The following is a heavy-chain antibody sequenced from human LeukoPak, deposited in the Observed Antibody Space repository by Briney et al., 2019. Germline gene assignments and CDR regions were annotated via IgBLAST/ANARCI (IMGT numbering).Heavy chain of an antibody. Sequence: SETLSLTCAVYGGSFSGYYWSWIRQPPGKGLEWIGEINHSGSTNYNPSLKSRVTISVDTSKNQFSLKLSSVTAADTAVYYCARDPARYFDWPAPSRMDVWGKGTTVTISS. CDR1: GGSFSGYY. V-gene: IGHV4-34*01. CDR2: INHSGST. CDR3: ARDPARYFDWPAPSRMDV. D-gene: IGHD3-9*01. J-gene: IGHJ6*03.